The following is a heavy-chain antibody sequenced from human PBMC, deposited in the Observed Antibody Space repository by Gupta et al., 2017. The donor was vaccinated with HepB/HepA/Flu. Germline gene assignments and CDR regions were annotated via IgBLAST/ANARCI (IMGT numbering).Heavy chain of an antibody. CDR1: GYTFTGYY. V-gene: IGHV1-2*02. Sequence: QVQLVQSGAEVKKPGASVKVSCKPSGYTFTGYYIHWVRQAPGQGLEWMGWINPYSGDTKYAQRFQGRVTMTRDTSISTAYMELSRLRYDDTGLYYCARFYCSGGSCLGMDVWGKGTTVTVSS. CDR2: INPYSGDT. D-gene: IGHD2-15*01. J-gene: IGHJ6*04. CDR3: ARFYCSGGSCLGMDV.